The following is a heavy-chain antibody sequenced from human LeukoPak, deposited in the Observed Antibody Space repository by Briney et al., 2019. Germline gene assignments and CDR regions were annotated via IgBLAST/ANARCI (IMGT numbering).Heavy chain of an antibody. J-gene: IGHJ3*02. CDR1: RYTFTGYY. V-gene: IGHV1-2*02. Sequence: ASVKVSSKSSRYTFTGYYMHWVRQATGQGLGWMGWINPNSGGTNYAQKFQGRVTMTRDTSISTAYMELSRLRSDDTAVYYCARGRLGELSLYPGAFDIWGQGTMVTVSS. CDR3: ARGRLGELSLYPGAFDI. D-gene: IGHD3-16*02. CDR2: INPNSGGT.